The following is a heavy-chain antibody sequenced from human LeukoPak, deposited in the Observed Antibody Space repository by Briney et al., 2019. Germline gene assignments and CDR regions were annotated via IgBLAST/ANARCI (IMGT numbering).Heavy chain of an antibody. CDR1: GGSFSGYL. Sequence: SETLSLTCAVHGGSFSGYLWSWIRQPPGKGLEYIGEINHSGYTTYNPSLKSRVTISVDTSKNQFSLNMISVTAADTAVYYCARHEFGSSSAAFDSLGQGTMVIVSS. CDR3: ARHEFGSSSAAFDS. CDR2: INHSGYT. V-gene: IGHV4-34*01. D-gene: IGHD6-6*01. J-gene: IGHJ3*01.